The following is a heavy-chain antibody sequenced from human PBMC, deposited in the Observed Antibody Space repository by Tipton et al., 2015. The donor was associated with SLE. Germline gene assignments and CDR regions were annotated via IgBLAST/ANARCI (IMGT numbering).Heavy chain of an antibody. CDR2: FYSGYT. Sequence: LRLSCTVSGGSIRSGGYSWNWIRQPAGKGLEWIGRFYSGYTTYNPSLNSRATMSVDTSKNQFSLKLISVTAADTAVYYCARELDALDIWGQGTMVTVSS. CDR3: ARELDALDI. J-gene: IGHJ3*02. V-gene: IGHV4-61*02. CDR1: GGSIRSGGYS.